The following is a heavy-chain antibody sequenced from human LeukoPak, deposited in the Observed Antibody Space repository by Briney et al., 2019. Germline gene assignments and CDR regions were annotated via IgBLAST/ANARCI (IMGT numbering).Heavy chain of an antibody. D-gene: IGHD1-7*01. Sequence: PSETLSLTCAVYGVSLRGYYWSWIRQSPAKGLEWIGEISHEGDSIYNPSLKSRLTLSVDMSKNQFSLKLRSVTAADTAVYYCARGRNYVSDFYFDVWGKGTTVIVSS. V-gene: IGHV4-34*01. CDR3: ARGRNYVSDFYFDV. J-gene: IGHJ6*03. CDR1: GVSLRGYY. CDR2: ISHEGDS.